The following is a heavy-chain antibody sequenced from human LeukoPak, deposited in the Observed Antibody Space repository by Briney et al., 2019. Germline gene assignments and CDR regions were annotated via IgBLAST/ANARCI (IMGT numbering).Heavy chain of an antibody. J-gene: IGHJ4*02. D-gene: IGHD5-18*01. CDR3: ARELGNGDTYANVPLGH. Sequence: GGSLRLSCTPSGLTFRSSSFNWVRQVPGKGLEWVACISSSGSYKYYADSVEGRFAISRDNAKDSLFLQMDSLRVEDTAVYFCARELGNGDTYANVPLGHWGQGTLVTVSS. V-gene: IGHV3-21*01. CDR1: GLTFRSSS. CDR2: ISSSGSYK.